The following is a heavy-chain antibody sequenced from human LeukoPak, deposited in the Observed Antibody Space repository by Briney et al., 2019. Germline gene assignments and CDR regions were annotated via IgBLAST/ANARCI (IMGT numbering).Heavy chain of an antibody. CDR2: ISGSGGST. D-gene: IGHD3-22*01. Sequence: TGGSLRLSCAASGFTFSNYAMNWVRQAPGKGLEWVSAISGSGGSTYYADSVKGRFTMSRDNSRNTLYLQMNSLRAEDTAVFYCAKTPNYYDSSGYRIDYWGQGTLVTVSS. J-gene: IGHJ4*02. CDR3: AKTPNYYDSSGYRIDY. V-gene: IGHV3-23*01. CDR1: GFTFSNYA.